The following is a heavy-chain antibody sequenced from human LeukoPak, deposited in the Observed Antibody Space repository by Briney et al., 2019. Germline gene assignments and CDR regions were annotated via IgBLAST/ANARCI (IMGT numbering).Heavy chain of an antibody. Sequence: GGSLRLSCAASGFTFSCYSMHGLRPAPGKGLEWVSSISSSSSYIYYADSVKGRFTISRDNAKNSLYLQMNSLRAEDTAVYYCASPLGSGDAFDIWGQGTMVTVSS. J-gene: IGHJ3*02. CDR1: GFTFSCYS. CDR2: ISSSSSYI. CDR3: ASPLGSGDAFDI. V-gene: IGHV3-21*01. D-gene: IGHD3-10*01.